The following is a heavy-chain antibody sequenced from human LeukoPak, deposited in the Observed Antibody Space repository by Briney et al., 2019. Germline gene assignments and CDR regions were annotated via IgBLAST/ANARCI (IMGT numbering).Heavy chain of an antibody. D-gene: IGHD5-18*01. V-gene: IGHV3-30*18. J-gene: IGHJ4*02. Sequence: GRSLRLSCAASGFTFSNYGMQWVRQAPGKGLEWVAVVSSTGSAQYYDDSVRDRFTISRDNAEDMLYLQMKSLRPEDTAVYYCVKEFGGHTYGAYFDFWGLGTLVTVSS. CDR2: VSSTGSAQ. CDR3: VKEFGGHTYGAYFDF. CDR1: GFTFSNYG.